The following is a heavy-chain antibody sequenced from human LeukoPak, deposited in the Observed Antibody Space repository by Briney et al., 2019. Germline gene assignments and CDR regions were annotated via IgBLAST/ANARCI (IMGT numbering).Heavy chain of an antibody. CDR3: AKSSEGIAVAASDY. J-gene: IGHJ4*02. CDR2: IWYDGSNK. V-gene: IGHV3-33*06. CDR1: GFTFSSYG. D-gene: IGHD6-19*01. Sequence: GRSLRLSCAASGFTFSSYGMHWVRQAPGKGLEWVAVIWYDGSNKYYADSVKGRFNISRDNSKNTLYLQMNSLRAEDTAVYYCAKSSEGIAVAASDYWGQGTLVTVSS.